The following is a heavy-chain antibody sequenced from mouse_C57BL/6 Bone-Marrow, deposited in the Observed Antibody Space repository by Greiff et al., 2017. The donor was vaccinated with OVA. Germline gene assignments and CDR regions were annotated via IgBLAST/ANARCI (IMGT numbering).Heavy chain of an antibody. CDR2: ISYDGSN. V-gene: IGHV3-6*01. CDR3: ARRVYSNLFAY. CDR1: GYSITSGYY. Sequence: EVKLMESGPGLVKPSQSLSLTCSVTGYSITSGYYWNWIRQFPGNKLEWMGYISYDGSNNYNPSLKNRISITRDTSKNQFFLKLNSVTTEDTATYYCARRVYSNLFAYWGQGTLVTVSA. J-gene: IGHJ3*01. D-gene: IGHD2-5*01.